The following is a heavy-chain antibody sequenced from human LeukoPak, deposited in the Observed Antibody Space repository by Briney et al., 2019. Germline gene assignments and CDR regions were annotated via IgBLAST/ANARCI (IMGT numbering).Heavy chain of an antibody. CDR2: ISAYNGNT. V-gene: IGHV1-18*01. J-gene: IGHJ4*02. D-gene: IGHD4-11*01. Sequence: ASVKVSCKASGYTFTSYGISWVRQAPGQGLEWMGWISAYNGNTNYAQKLQGGVTMTTDTSTSTAYMELRSLRSDDTAVYYCARGASLVTPYVFDYWGQGTLVTVSS. CDR3: ARGASLVTPYVFDY. CDR1: GYTFTSYG.